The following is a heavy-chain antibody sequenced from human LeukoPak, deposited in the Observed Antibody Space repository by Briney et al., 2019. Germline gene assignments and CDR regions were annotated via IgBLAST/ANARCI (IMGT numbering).Heavy chain of an antibody. CDR2: ISGSGGST. V-gene: IGHV3-23*01. J-gene: IGHJ4*02. CDR1: GFTFSSYA. CDR3: ARDYNNWNFRAFDY. Sequence: GGSLRLSCAASGFTFSSYAMSWVRQAPGKGLEWVSAISGSGGSTYYADSVKGRFTISRDNSKNTLYLQVNSPRAEDTAVYYCARDYNNWNFRAFDYWGQGTLVTVSS. D-gene: IGHD1-7*01.